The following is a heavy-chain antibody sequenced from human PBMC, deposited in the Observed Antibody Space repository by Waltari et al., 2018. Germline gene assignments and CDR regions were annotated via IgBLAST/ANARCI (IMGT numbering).Heavy chain of an antibody. J-gene: IGHJ4*02. CDR1: GFTFDYYA. Sequence: EVQLVESGGGLVQPGRSLRLSCAASGFTFDYYAMHLVRQSPGKGLGWVSGISWNSGSIGYADSVKGRFTISRDNAKNSLYLQMNSLRAEDTALYYCAKAEYSSSSSPFDYWGQGTLVTVSS. D-gene: IGHD6-6*01. V-gene: IGHV3-9*01. CDR2: ISWNSGSI. CDR3: AKAEYSSSSSPFDY.